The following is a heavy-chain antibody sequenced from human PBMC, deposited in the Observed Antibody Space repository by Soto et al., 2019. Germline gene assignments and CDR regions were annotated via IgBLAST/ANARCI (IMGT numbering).Heavy chain of an antibody. CDR2: IYYSGST. J-gene: IGHJ6*02. V-gene: IGHV4-59*12. Sequence: SVTLSLTCTVSGASISSDYWSWIRQPPGKGLEWLGYIYYSGSTNYNPSLKSLVTMAAVMSKNQLSLKLSSVIAADTAVYYCATTYMEGFTIRGDFYGLDVWGQGTTVTVSS. CDR3: ATTYMEGFTIRGDFYGLDV. D-gene: IGHD3-3*01. CDR1: GASISSDY.